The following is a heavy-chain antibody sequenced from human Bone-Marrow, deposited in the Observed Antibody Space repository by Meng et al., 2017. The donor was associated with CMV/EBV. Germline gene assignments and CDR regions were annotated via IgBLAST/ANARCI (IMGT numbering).Heavy chain of an antibody. CDR3: VRGYNSFDS. Sequence: GESLKISCVGSRFTFSDHYIDWVRQAPGKGLEWVGRSRNKANRYTTEYAASVKGRLTISRDESKNSLYLQMNSLKTEDTAVFYCVRGYNSFDSWGQGTLVTVSS. CDR2: SRNKANRYTT. CDR1: RFTFSDHY. V-gene: IGHV3-72*01. D-gene: IGHD1-1*01. J-gene: IGHJ4*02.